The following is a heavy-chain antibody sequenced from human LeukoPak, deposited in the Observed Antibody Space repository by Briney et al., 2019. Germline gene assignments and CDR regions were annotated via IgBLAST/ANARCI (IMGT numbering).Heavy chain of an antibody. Sequence: ASVKVSCKASGFTFTSSAVQWVRQARGQRLEWIGWIVVGSGNTNYAQKFQERVTITRDMSTSLVYMELSSLRSEDAAVYYCAAEAAYYYDSRDAFDVWGQGTMVTVSS. CDR1: GFTFTSSA. CDR3: AAEAAYYYDSRDAFDV. CDR2: IVVGSGNT. D-gene: IGHD3-22*01. V-gene: IGHV1-58*01. J-gene: IGHJ3*01.